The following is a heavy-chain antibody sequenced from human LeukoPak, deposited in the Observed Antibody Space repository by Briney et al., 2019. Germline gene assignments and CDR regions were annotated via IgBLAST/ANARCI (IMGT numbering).Heavy chain of an antibody. CDR2: INPSGGST. Sequence: GASVKVSCKASGYTFTSYYMHWVRQAPGQGLEWMGIINPSGGSTSYAQKFQGRVTITRNTSISTAYMELSSLRSEDTAVYYCARGRRDGYNPLYYFDYWGQGTLVTVSS. V-gene: IGHV1-46*01. CDR1: GYTFTSYY. J-gene: IGHJ4*02. CDR3: ARGRRDGYNPLYYFDY. D-gene: IGHD5-24*01.